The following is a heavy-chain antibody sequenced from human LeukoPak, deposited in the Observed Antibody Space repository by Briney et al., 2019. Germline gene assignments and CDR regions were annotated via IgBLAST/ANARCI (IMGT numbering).Heavy chain of an antibody. D-gene: IGHD2-15*01. CDR1: GFTFISYA. Sequence: GGSLRLSCAASGFTFISYAMSWVRQAPGKGLEWVAVISXXGXNKYYADSVKGRFTISRDNSKNTLYLQMNSLRAEDTAVYYCARXGEVLRYCSGGSCXSGLIDWGQGTLVTVSS. V-gene: IGHV3-30*04. CDR3: ARXGEVLRYCSGGSCXSGLID. CDR2: ISXXGXNK. J-gene: IGHJ4*02.